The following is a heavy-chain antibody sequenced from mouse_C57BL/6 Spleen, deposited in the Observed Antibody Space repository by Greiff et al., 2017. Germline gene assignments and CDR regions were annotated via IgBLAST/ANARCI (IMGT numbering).Heavy chain of an antibody. V-gene: IGHV2-2*01. J-gene: IGHJ4*01. Sequence: VQLQQSGPGLVQPSQSLSITCPVSGFSLTSYGVHWVRQSPGKGLEWLGVIWSGGSTDYNAAFISRLSISKDNSKSQVFFKMNMLQADDTAIYYCARGGGENYARDYWGQGTSVTVSS. CDR3: ARGGGENYARDY. CDR2: IWSGGST. CDR1: GFSLTSYG.